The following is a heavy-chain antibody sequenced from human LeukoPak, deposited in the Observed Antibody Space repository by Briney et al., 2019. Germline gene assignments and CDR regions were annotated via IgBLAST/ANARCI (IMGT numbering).Heavy chain of an antibody. CDR2: INPNSGGT. CDR3: ARSGAMGFIGWFDP. D-gene: IGHD2-2*01. V-gene: IGHV1-2*02. J-gene: IGHJ5*02. CDR1: GYTFTGYY. Sequence: ASVKVSCKASGYTFTGYYMHWVRQAPGQGLEWMGWINPNSGGTNYAQKFQGRVTMTRDTSTSTVYMELSSLRSEGTAVYYCARSGAMGFIGWFDPWGQGTLVTVSS.